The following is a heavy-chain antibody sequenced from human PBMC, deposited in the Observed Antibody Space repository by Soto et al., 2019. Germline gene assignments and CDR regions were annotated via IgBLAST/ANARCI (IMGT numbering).Heavy chain of an antibody. V-gene: IGHV1-69*08. J-gene: IGHJ5*02. CDR3: AGDPDSHYNDSHASSYP. CDR2: IIPIIGII. CDR1: GGTFSTYT. Sequence: VQLVQSGAEVKKPGSSVKVSCKASGGTFSTYTITWVRQAPGQGLEWMGRIIPIIGIINYAQKFQGRVTISADKFTGTAYMELTGLRSDDTTVYYCAGDPDSHYNDSHASSYPWGQGTLVTVSS. D-gene: IGHD4-4*01.